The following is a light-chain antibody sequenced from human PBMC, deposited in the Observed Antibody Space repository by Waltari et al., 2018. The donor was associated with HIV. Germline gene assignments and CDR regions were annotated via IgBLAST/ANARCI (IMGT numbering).Light chain of an antibody. CDR3: AAWDDSLNGYV. CDR1: SSNIASNT. Sequence: QSVLTQPPSASATPGPRVTIPCSGSSSNIASNTVNWYQQLPGPAPKLLIHSNNQRPSGVPDRFSGSKSGTSASLAISGLQSEDEADYYCAAWDDSLNGYVFGTGTKVTVL. V-gene: IGLV1-44*01. J-gene: IGLJ1*01. CDR2: SNN.